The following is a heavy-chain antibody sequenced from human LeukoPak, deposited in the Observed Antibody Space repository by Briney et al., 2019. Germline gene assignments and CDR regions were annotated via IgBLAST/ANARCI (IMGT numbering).Heavy chain of an antibody. V-gene: IGHV4-59*01. Sequence: SESLSLTCTDPGDSINSNYWSWIRQPPGRGLECIGYTYDSGSTKVNPSLKSRVSISVDTSKNLFSLKLTSVTCAATAVHYFATCRDEFGDYGFTSWGQGTLVTVSS. D-gene: IGHD4-17*01. J-gene: IGHJ5*02. CDR2: TYDSGST. CDR3: ATCRDEFGDYGFTS. CDR1: GDSINSNY.